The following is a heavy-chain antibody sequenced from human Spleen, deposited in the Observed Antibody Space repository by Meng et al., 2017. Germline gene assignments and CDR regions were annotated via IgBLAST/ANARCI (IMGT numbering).Heavy chain of an antibody. Sequence: QVQLVQSGAEVKEPGASVKVSCKASGYIFTGYYMHWVRQAPGQGLEWLGTINCYTSGTAYARKFQGRITLTRDMSTTTVYMDLGSLGSDDTAFYYCAREKSPGHFDYFGQGILVTVSS. V-gene: IGHV1-46*01. J-gene: IGHJ4*02. CDR3: AREKSPGHFDY. CDR2: INCYTSGT. CDR1: GYIFTGYY.